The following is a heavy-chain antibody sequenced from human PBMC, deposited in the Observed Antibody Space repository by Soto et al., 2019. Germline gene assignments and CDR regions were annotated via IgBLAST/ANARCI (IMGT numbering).Heavy chain of an antibody. V-gene: IGHV4-59*08. J-gene: IGHJ3*01. CDR2: IYYSGST. Sequence: QVQLQESGPGLVKVSETLSLTCIVSGGSISSYYWSWIRQPPGKGLEWIGYIYYSGSTDYNPSLKSRVTISVDTSKNQFSLRLSSVTAAGTAVYYCARPTKGGAYDLWGQGTMVTVSS. CDR1: GGSISSYY. CDR3: ARPTKGGAYDL.